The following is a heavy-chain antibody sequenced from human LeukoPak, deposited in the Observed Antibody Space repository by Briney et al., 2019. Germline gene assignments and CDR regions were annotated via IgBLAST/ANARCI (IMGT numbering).Heavy chain of an antibody. V-gene: IGHV4-34*01. CDR3: ARRVRWLNFRHFDS. CDR2: INHFGNT. CDR1: GGSFSGYY. D-gene: IGHD5-24*01. J-gene: IGHJ4*02. Sequence: SETLSLTCTVSGGSFSGYYWSWIRQPPGKGLEWIGEINHFGNTNYNPSFNNRVTMSGDTSKTQFSLNLSSVTAADTAVYYCARRVRWLNFRHFDSWGLGTLVTVSS.